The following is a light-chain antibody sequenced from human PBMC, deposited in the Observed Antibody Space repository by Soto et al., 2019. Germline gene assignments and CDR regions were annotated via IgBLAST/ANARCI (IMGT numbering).Light chain of an antibody. V-gene: IGKV1-5*01. Sequence: DIQMTQSPSTLSASVGDRVSITCRASQRIGSWLTWYQQKPGKVPKLLIYDASHLTSGVPSRFSGSGSGTEFTLSISSLQPDDFATYYCQHYNSYSEAFGQGTKVDIK. CDR3: QHYNSYSEA. CDR2: DAS. CDR1: QRIGSW. J-gene: IGKJ1*01.